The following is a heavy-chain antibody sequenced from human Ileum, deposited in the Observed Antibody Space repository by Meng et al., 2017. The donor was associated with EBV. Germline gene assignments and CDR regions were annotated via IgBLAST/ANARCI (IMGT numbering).Heavy chain of an antibody. CDR1: GGSISRSDW. CDR3: ASSDYYRSDY. Sequence: QGQPQESGPGLVKPSETLSLTCAVSGGSISRSDWWSWVRQPPGKGLEWIGETSHSGSTNYSPSLKSRVTISLDKSKNQLSLKLNSVTAADTAVYYCASSDYYRSDYWGQGTLVTVSS. J-gene: IGHJ4*02. CDR2: TSHSGST. D-gene: IGHD3-22*01. V-gene: IGHV4-4*02.